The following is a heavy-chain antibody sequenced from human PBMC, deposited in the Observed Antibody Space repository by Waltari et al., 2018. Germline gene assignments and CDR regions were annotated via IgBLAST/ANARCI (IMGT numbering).Heavy chain of an antibody. CDR1: GDSMSSTDW. CDR2: IQRSGRT. D-gene: IGHD2-15*01. V-gene: IGHV4-4*02. J-gene: IGHJ4*02. Sequence: QMQLQESGPGLVKPSGTLSVTCTVSGDSMSSTDWWSWVRQSPEKGLEWIGQIQRSGRTHYNPSLESRVTISIDTSNNQFSLKVTSTTAADTAVYYCARDRGRGIYLDSWGQGTLVTVSP. CDR3: ARDRGRGIYLDS.